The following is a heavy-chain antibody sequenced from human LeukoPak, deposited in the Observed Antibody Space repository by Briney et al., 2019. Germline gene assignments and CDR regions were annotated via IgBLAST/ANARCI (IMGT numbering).Heavy chain of an antibody. CDR1: GGSISSSSYY. V-gene: IGHV4-39*07. CDR2: IYYSGST. J-gene: IGHJ3*02. Sequence: SETLSLTRTVSGGSISSSSYYWGWIRQPPGKGLEWIGSIYYSGSTYYNPSLKSRVTISVDTSKNQFSLKLSSVTAADTAVYYCARDRPYLGDAFDIWGQGTMVTVSS. CDR3: ARDRPYLGDAFDI.